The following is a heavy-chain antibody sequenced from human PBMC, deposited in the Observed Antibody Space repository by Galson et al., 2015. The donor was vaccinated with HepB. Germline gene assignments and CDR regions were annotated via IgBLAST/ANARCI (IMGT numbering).Heavy chain of an antibody. CDR2: ISSNGGST. CDR3: ARDVYSFAYESGYFGMDV. Sequence: SLRLSCAASGFTFNTYAMHWVRQAPGKGLEHLSVISSNGGSTSYASSVAGRFCISRDNSKKTLFFQMGSLRVEDRGVYYCARDVYSFAYESGYFGMDVWGQGTTVTVSS. D-gene: IGHD5-18*01. CDR1: GFTFNTYA. J-gene: IGHJ6*02. V-gene: IGHV3-64*01.